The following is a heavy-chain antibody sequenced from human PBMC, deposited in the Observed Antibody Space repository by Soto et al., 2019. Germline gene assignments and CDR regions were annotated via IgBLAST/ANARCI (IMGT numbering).Heavy chain of an antibody. Sequence: QVQLGQSGAEVKKPESSVKVSCKTSGGTFVRHVISWVRQAPGQGPEWMGKINPLSGIPNYAQKFQDRVTFTADTDSNTAYMVLSRLRSDDTVVYYCETQACAANGCSPSHNSDHWVQRKRVTVSS. D-gene: IGHD2-15*01. CDR2: INPLSGIP. CDR3: ETQACAANGCSPSHNSDH. V-gene: IGHV1-69*09. J-gene: IGHJ4*02. CDR1: GGTFVRHV.